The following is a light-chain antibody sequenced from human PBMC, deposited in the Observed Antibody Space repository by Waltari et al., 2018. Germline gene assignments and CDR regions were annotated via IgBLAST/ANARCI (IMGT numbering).Light chain of an antibody. J-gene: IGKJ5*01. V-gene: IGKV1-9*01. CDR2: AAS. Sequence: DIQLTQSPSFLSASVGDRVTITCRASQGISTFLAWYQHKPGKAPKVLIYAASTLQSGVPSRFSGSGSGTEFTLTISSLQPEDFATYYCQHLNSYPITFGQGTRLEIK. CDR3: QHLNSYPIT. CDR1: QGISTF.